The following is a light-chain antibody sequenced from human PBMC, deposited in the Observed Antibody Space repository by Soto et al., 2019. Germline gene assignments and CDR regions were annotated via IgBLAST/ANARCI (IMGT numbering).Light chain of an antibody. CDR1: ESISSE. Sequence: DILMTDSPSTLSASAGDIVTITCRASESISSELAWYQQKPGKAPNLLIYKASTLESGVPSRFSCSGSGTEFTLTISSLQPDDFATYYCQQYNAYSRMFGQATKVDI. J-gene: IGKJ1*01. V-gene: IGKV1-5*03. CDR2: KAS. CDR3: QQYNAYSRM.